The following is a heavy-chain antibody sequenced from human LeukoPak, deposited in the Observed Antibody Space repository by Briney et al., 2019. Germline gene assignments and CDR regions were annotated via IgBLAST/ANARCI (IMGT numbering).Heavy chain of an antibody. V-gene: IGHV3-23*01. D-gene: IGHD1-26*01. Sequence: GGSLRLSCAASGFTFSSYAMSWVRQAPGKGLEWVSAISGSGGSTYYADSVKGRFTISRDNSKNTLYLQMNSLRAEDTAVYYCAKDHWSGSFEGYFDYWGQGTLVTVSS. CDR1: GFTFSSYA. CDR2: ISGSGGST. J-gene: IGHJ4*02. CDR3: AKDHWSGSFEGYFDY.